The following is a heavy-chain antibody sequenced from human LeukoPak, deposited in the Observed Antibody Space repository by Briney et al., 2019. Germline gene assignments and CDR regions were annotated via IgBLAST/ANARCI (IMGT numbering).Heavy chain of an antibody. Sequence: PGRSLRLSCAASGFTFSSYGMHWVRQAPGKGLEWVAVISYDGSNKYYADSVKGRFTISRDNSKNTLYLQMNSLRAEDTAVYYCARDNGGRSPTDPYFDYWGQGTLVTVSS. CDR1: GFTFSSYG. D-gene: IGHD2-8*01. V-gene: IGHV3-30*03. J-gene: IGHJ4*02. CDR3: ARDNGGRSPTDPYFDY. CDR2: ISYDGSNK.